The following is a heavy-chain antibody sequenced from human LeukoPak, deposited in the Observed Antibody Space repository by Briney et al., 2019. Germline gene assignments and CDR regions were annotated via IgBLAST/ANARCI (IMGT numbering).Heavy chain of an antibody. D-gene: IGHD2-15*01. CDR3: ARDQGSYCSGGSCYSYYYGMDV. V-gene: IGHV3-30*02. CDR1: GFTFSNYD. J-gene: IGHJ6*02. Sequence: GGSLRLSCAASGFTFSNYDMHWVRQAPGKGLEWVAFVRYDGSNKYYADSVKGRFTISRDNSQNTLYLQMNSLRAEDTAVYYCARDQGSYCSGGSCYSYYYGMDVWGQGTTVTVSS. CDR2: VRYDGSNK.